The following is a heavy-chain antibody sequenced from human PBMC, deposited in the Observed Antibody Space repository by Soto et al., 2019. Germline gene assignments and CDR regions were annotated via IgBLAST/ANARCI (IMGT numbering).Heavy chain of an antibody. V-gene: IGHV3-23*01. J-gene: IGHJ6*02. CDR3: AKTRGITMIVVVTPDV. Sequence: PGGSLRLSCAASGFTFSSYAMSWVRQAPGKGLEWVSAISGSGGSTYYADSVKGRFTISRDNSKNTLYLQMNSLRAEDTAVYYCAKTRGITMIVVVTPDVWGQGTTVTVSS. CDR2: ISGSGGST. D-gene: IGHD3-22*01. CDR1: GFTFSSYA.